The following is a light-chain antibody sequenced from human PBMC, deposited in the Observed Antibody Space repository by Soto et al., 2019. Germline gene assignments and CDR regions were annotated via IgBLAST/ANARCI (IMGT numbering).Light chain of an antibody. V-gene: IGLV1-44*01. J-gene: IGLJ2*01. Sequence: QAVLTQPPSASGTPGQRVTISCSGSSSNIGSNTVNWYQQVPGTAPKLLMYGNNQRPSGVPDRFSGSKSGTSASLAISGLQSEDESDYYCATWDDSLGAVVFGGGTKLTVL. CDR3: ATWDDSLGAVV. CDR2: GNN. CDR1: SSNIGSNT.